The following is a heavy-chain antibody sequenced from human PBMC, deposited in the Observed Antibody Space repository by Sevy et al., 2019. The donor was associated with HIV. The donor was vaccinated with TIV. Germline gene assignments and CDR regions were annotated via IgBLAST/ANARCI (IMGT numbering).Heavy chain of an antibody. CDR2: ISSSSSTI. D-gene: IGHD5-12*01. V-gene: IGHV3-48*01. J-gene: IGHJ6*02. CDR3: AREGATPYYYYGMDV. CDR1: GFTFSSYS. Sequence: GGSLRLSCAASGFTFSSYSMNWVRQAPGKGLEWVSYISSSSSTIYYADSVKGRFTIYRDNAKNSLYLQMNSLRAEDTAVYYCAREGATPYYYYGMDVWGQGTTVTVSS.